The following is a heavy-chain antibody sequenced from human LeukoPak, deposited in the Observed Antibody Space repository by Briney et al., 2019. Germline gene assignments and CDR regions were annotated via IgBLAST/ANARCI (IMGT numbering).Heavy chain of an antibody. Sequence: PGGSLRLSCAASGFPFNTYAMSWVRQAPEKGLEYISVIRPTGTNTYYASSVKGRFTISRDDSRTTVYLQMSSLRAEDTAIYYCAKLAFYETSAPLRDISFWGQGTLVTVSS. CDR1: GFPFNTYA. J-gene: IGHJ4*02. V-gene: IGHV3-23*01. D-gene: IGHD3-3*02. CDR3: AKLAFYETSAPLRDISF. CDR2: IRPTGTNT.